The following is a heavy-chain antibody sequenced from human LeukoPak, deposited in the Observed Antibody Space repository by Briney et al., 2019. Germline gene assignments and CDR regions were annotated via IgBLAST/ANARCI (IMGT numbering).Heavy chain of an antibody. Sequence: ASVKVSCKTSGYTFTTYYIHWVRQAPGQGLEWMGIINPNGGSTNCAQKFQGRVTMTRDTSTSTVYMELRSLRSEDTAVYYCARLPWETSRPPEPDYWGQGTLVTVPS. CDR1: GYTFTTYY. V-gene: IGHV1-46*01. J-gene: IGHJ4*02. CDR3: ARLPWETSRPPEPDY. D-gene: IGHD1-14*01. CDR2: INPNGGST.